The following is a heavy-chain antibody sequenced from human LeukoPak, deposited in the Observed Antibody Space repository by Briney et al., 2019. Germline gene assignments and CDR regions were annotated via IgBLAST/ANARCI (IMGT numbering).Heavy chain of an antibody. CDR2: IGGSDGST. Sequence: GGSLRLSCVASGFTFNNYYMTWVRQAPGKGLEWVSTIGGSDGSTYYADPVKGRFTISRDNAKNTQFLQMSSLRTEDTAIYYCVKDRYVARGDYLDFWGQGTLVTVSS. V-gene: IGHV3-23*01. D-gene: IGHD3-10*01. CDR3: VKDRYVARGDYLDF. CDR1: GFTFNNYY. J-gene: IGHJ4*02.